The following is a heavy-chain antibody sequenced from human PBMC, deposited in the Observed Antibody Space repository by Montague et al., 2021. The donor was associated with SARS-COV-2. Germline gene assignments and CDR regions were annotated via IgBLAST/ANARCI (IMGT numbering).Heavy chain of an antibody. CDR1: GGSFSGYY. V-gene: IGHV4-34*01. D-gene: IGHD4-17*01. J-gene: IGHJ6*02. CDR3: ASGPITVTTLCYYYGMDV. Sequence: SETLSLTCAVYGGSFSGYYWSWIRQPPGKGLEWIGEINHSGSTNYNPSPKSRVTISVDTSKNQFSLKLSSVTAADTAVYYCASGPITVTTLCYYYGMDVWGQGTTVTVSS. CDR2: INHSGST.